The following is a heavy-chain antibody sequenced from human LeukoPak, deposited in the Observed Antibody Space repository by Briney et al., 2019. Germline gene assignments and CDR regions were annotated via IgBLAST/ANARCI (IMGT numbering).Heavy chain of an antibody. V-gene: IGHV1-18*01. J-gene: IGHJ5*02. D-gene: IGHD2-2*01. CDR1: GYTFTSYG. Sequence: ASVKVSCKASGYTFTSYGISWVRQAPRQGLEWMGWISAYNGNTNYAQKLQGRVTMTTDTSTSTAYMELRSLRSDDTAVYYCASTYCSSTSCYLDNWFDPWGQGTLVTVSS. CDR3: ASTYCSSTSCYLDNWFDP. CDR2: ISAYNGNT.